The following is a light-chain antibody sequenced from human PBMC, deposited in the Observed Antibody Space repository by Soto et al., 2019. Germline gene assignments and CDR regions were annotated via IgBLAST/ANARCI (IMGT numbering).Light chain of an antibody. J-gene: IGKJ1*01. CDR1: QSVTSH. CDR2: GAS. Sequence: DIEMTQSPSSLSSSVGDIFTITCRTSQSVTSHLNWFQQKPGKAPNLLIYGASNLQSGVPSRFSGSGSGTDFTLTISSLQPEDFASYYCQQSSSMPWTFGQGTKVDIK. V-gene: IGKV1-39*01. CDR3: QQSSSMPWT.